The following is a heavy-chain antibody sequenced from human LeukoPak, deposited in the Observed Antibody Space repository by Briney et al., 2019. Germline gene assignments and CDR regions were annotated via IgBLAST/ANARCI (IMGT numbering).Heavy chain of an antibody. CDR2: ISGSGGST. V-gene: IGHV3-23*01. CDR3: ARDRVGATSDY. CDR1: GFTFSSYA. D-gene: IGHD1-26*01. Sequence: GGSLRLSCAASGFTFSSYAMSWVRQAPGKGLEWVSAISGSGGSTYYADSVKGRFTISRDISRTTLYLQMNSLRAEDTAVYYCARDRVGATSDYWGQGTLVTVSS. J-gene: IGHJ4*02.